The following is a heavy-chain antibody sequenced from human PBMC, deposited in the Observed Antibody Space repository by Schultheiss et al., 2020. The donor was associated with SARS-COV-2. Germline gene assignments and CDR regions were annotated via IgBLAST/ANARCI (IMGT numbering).Heavy chain of an antibody. Sequence: GESLKISCAASGFTFSSYDMSWVRQAPGKGLEWVSAISGSGGSTYYADSVKGRFTISRDNSKNTLYLQMNSLRAEDTAVYYCAKDKGYDFWSGYLDYWCQGTLVTVSS. D-gene: IGHD3-3*01. V-gene: IGHV3-23*01. CDR3: AKDKGYDFWSGYLDY. CDR2: ISGSGGST. J-gene: IGHJ4*02. CDR1: GFTFSSYD.